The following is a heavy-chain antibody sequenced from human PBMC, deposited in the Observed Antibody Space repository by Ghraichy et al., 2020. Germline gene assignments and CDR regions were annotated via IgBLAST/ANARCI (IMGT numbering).Heavy chain of an antibody. Sequence: ASVKVSCKASGYTFTSYAMHWVRQAPGQRLEWMGWINAGNGNTKYSQKFQGRVTITRDTSASTAYMELSSLRSEDTAVYYCARGSRLRFLEWLVSGMDVWGQGTTVTVSS. CDR3: ARGSRLRFLEWLVSGMDV. V-gene: IGHV1-3*01. J-gene: IGHJ6*02. D-gene: IGHD3-3*01. CDR2: INAGNGNT. CDR1: GYTFTSYA.